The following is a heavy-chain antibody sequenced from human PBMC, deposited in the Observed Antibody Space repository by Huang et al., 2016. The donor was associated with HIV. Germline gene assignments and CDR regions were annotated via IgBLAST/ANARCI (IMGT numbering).Heavy chain of an antibody. CDR1: GFTFSSYW. V-gene: IGHV3-74*01. D-gene: IGHD3-22*01. CDR3: VRDPRIQSWLNYFDY. J-gene: IGHJ4*02. Sequence: EVQLVESGGGLVQPGGSLRLSCAASGFTFSSYWMHWVRQAPGKGLVWVSRINSEGSSSGYADYVKGRFTISRDNAKNTLYLQMNSLRAEDTAVYYCVRDPRIQSWLNYFDYWGQGTLVSVSS. CDR2: INSEGSSS.